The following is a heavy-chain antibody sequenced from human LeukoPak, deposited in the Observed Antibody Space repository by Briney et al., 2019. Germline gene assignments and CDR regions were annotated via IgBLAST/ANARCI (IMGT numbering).Heavy chain of an antibody. Sequence: GGSLRLSCAASGFTFSSYSMNWVCQAPGKGLEWVAVISYDGSNKYYADSVKGRFTISRDNSKNTLYLQMNSLRAEDTAVYYCAKGGVPVVSPAVNWGQGTLVTVSS. V-gene: IGHV3-30*18. D-gene: IGHD2-2*01. CDR1: GFTFSSYS. J-gene: IGHJ4*02. CDR2: ISYDGSNK. CDR3: AKGGVPVVSPAVN.